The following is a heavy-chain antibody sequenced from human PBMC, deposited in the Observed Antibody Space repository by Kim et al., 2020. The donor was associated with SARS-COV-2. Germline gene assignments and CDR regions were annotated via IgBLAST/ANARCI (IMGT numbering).Heavy chain of an antibody. Sequence: GGSLRLSCAAAGFSSSSYWINWVRQPPGKGLEWVSRISSDGSITHYADSVKGRFTMSRDSAENTVFLQMNSLGAEDTAVYYCARGMFRSGFDVWGQGTTVSVSS. J-gene: IGHJ6*02. CDR2: ISSDGSIT. D-gene: IGHD3-10*02. CDR1: GFSSSSYW. V-gene: IGHV3-74*01. CDR3: ARGMFRSGFDV.